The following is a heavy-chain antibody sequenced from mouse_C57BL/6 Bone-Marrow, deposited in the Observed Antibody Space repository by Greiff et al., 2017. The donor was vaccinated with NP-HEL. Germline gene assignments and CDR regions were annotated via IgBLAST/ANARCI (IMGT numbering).Heavy chain of an antibody. Sequence: EVQLQQSGAELVRPGASVKLSCTASGFNIKDDYMHWVKQRPEQGLEWIGWIDPENGDTEYASKFQGKATITADTSSNTAYLQLSSLTSEDTAVYYCRSYYDYEDWYFDVWGTGTTVTVSS. J-gene: IGHJ1*03. CDR1: GFNIKDDY. CDR2: IDPENGDT. CDR3: RSYYDYEDWYFDV. V-gene: IGHV14-4*01. D-gene: IGHD2-4*01.